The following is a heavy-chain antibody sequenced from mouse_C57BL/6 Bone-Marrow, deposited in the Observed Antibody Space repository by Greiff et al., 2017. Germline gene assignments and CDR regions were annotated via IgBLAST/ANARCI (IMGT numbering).Heavy chain of an antibody. J-gene: IGHJ2*01. V-gene: IGHV5-17*01. CDR3: ARLGYGNLDY. CDR1: GFTFSDYG. D-gene: IGHD2-10*02. Sequence: EVMLVESGGGLVKPGGSLKLSCAASGFTFSDYGMHWVRQAPEKGLEWVAYISSGSSTIYYADTVKGRFTISRDNAKNTLFLQMTSLRSEDTAMYYCARLGYGNLDYWGQGTTLTVSS. CDR2: ISSGSSTI.